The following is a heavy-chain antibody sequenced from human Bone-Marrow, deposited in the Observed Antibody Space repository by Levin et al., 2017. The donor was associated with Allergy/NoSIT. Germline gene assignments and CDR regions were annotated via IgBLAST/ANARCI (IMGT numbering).Heavy chain of an antibody. CDR3: ARDPRGAIVRGAVVSAHVDV. D-gene: IGHD3-10*01. CDR1: GFSFSSYT. CDR2: INSRSSTI. Sequence: HSGGSLRLSCAASGFSFSSYTMTWVRQAPGKGLEWVAYINSRSSTIYYADSVRGRFTVSRDNSKKSLYLQMNSLRAEDTALYYCARDPRGAIVRGAVVSAHVDVWGTGTMVTVSS. J-gene: IGHJ6*04. V-gene: IGHV3-48*04.